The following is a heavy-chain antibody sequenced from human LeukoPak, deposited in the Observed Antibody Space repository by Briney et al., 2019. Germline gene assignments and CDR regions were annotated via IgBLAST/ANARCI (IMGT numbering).Heavy chain of an antibody. Sequence: PGGSLRLSCAASGFTFSSYGMSWVRQAPGKGLEWVAFIRHDESNTYYADSVKGRFTISRDNSKNTLYLQMNSLRAEDTAVYYCARVYRQQLGRAFDIWGQGTMVTVSS. CDR3: ARVYRQQLGRAFDI. J-gene: IGHJ3*02. D-gene: IGHD6-13*01. CDR1: GFTFSSYG. CDR2: IRHDESNT. V-gene: IGHV3-30*02.